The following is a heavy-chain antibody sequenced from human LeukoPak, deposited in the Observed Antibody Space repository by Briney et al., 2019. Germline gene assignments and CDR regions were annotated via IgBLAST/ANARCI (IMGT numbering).Heavy chain of an antibody. Sequence: SETLSLTCAVYGGSFSGYYWSWIRQPPGKGLEWIGSMYYSGSTYYNPSLKSRVTISVDTSKNQFSLKLSSVTAADTAVYYCARHKDYNWFDPWGQGTLVTVSS. V-gene: IGHV4-34*01. CDR2: MYYSGST. D-gene: IGHD3/OR15-3a*01. CDR1: GGSFSGYY. J-gene: IGHJ5*02. CDR3: ARHKDYNWFDP.